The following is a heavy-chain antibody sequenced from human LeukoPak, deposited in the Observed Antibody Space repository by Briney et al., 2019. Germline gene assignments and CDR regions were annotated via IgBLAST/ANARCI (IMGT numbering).Heavy chain of an antibody. V-gene: IGHV3-30*04. D-gene: IGHD3-9*01. J-gene: IGHJ4*02. Sequence: GGSLRLSCAASGFTFSSYAMHWVRQAPGKRLEWVAVISYDGRDKYYAESEKGRFTISRDNSKNTLYLQMNSLRAEDTAVYYCAKDQLLRLRYFDWRGSGYFDYWGQGTLVTVSS. CDR1: GFTFSSYA. CDR2: ISYDGRDK. CDR3: AKDQLLRLRYFDWRGSGYFDY.